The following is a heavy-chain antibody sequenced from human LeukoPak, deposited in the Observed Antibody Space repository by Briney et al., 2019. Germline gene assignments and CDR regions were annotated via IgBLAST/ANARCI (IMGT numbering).Heavy chain of an antibody. CDR2: IDHSEHT. Sequence: PGGSLRLSCAASGFTFGSYGMNWVRQPPGKGLEWIGEIDHSEHTNYNPSLKSRVTISVDKSKNQFSLKLSSVTAADTAVYYCARLLTSIVVLPSTPPDYYYMDVWGKGTTVTISS. CDR1: GFTFGSYG. V-gene: IGHV4-34*01. J-gene: IGHJ6*03. CDR3: ARLLTSIVVLPSTPPDYYYMDV. D-gene: IGHD2-15*01.